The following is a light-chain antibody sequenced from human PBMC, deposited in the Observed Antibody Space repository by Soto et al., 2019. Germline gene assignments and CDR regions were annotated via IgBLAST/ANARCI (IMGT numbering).Light chain of an antibody. CDR1: QSISSY. CDR3: QQSYSTPIT. CDR2: AAS. V-gene: IGKV1-39*01. J-gene: IGKJ5*01. Sequence: DIQMTQSPSSLSASVGDRVTITCRASQSISSYLNWYQQKPGKAPKLLIYAASSLQSGVPSRFSGSGSGTDFTLNISSLQPEDFATYSCQQSYSTPITFGQGTRLVIK.